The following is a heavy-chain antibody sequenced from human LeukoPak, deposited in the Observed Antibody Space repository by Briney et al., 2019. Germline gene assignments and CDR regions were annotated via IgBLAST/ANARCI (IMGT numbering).Heavy chain of an antibody. Sequence: GGSLRLSCAASGFIFSTYWMHWVRQAPGKGLEWVSRVNRDGGATSYADSVKGRFTISRDNAKNTVYLQMNSLRVEDTALYYCTRDFYGIDYWGQGTLVTVSS. CDR2: VNRDGGAT. CDR1: GFIFSTYW. D-gene: IGHD3-10*01. CDR3: TRDFYGIDY. J-gene: IGHJ4*02. V-gene: IGHV3-74*01.